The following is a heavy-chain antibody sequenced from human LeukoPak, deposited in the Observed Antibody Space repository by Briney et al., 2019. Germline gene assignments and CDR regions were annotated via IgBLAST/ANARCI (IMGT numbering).Heavy chain of an antibody. CDR3: ARDTKHYFQYNWFDP. CDR1: SDSISTNY. CDR2: TAYSGNA. V-gene: IGHV4-59*12. D-gene: IGHD2/OR15-2a*01. J-gene: IGHJ5*02. Sequence: SETLSLTCTVSSDSISTNYWSWIRQPPGQGLEWIGYTAYSGNANYNPSLKSRVTISIDTSKNQFSLKLSSVTAADTAVYYCARDTKHYFQYNWFDPWGQGTLVTVSS.